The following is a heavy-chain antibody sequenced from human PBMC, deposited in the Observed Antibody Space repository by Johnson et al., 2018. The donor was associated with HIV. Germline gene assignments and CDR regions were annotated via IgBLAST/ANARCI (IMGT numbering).Heavy chain of an antibody. CDR3: TTGWYSGYDLPNAFDI. CDR2: IGTAGDT. D-gene: IGHD5-12*01. V-gene: IGHV3-13*01. Sequence: VQLVESGGGLVQPGGSLRLSCAASGFTFSSSDMPWVRQATGKGLEWVSAIGTAGDTYYPGSVKGRFTISRENAKNSLHLQMNSLKTEDTAVYYCTTGWYSGYDLPNAFDIWGQGTMVTVSS. J-gene: IGHJ3*02. CDR1: GFTFSSSD.